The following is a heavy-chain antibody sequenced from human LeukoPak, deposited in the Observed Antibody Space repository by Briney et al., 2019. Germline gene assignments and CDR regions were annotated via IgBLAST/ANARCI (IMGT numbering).Heavy chain of an antibody. J-gene: IGHJ4*01. V-gene: IGHV4-39*01. CDR2: LYYSGST. CDR1: GGSISSSSYY. Sequence: SETLSLTCTVSGGSISSSSYYWGWIRQPPGQGLEWIGSLYYSGSTYYNPSLKSRVTISVDTSKNQFSLKLNSVTAADTAVYYCARPAAGSRVGTYYFDYWGHGTLVTVSS. CDR3: ARPAAGSRVGTYYFDY. D-gene: IGHD6-13*01.